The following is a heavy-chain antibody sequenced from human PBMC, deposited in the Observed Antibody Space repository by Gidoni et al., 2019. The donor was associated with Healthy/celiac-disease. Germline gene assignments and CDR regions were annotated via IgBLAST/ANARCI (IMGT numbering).Heavy chain of an antibody. D-gene: IGHD2-21*02. CDR3: ARIGRHIVVVTAIHFDY. CDR2: ISSSGSTI. Sequence: EVQLVESGGGLVQPGGSLRLSCAASGFTFSSYEMNWVRQAPGKGLEWVSYISSSGSTIYYADSVKGRFTISRDNAKNSLYLQMNSLRAEDTAVYYCARIGRHIVVVTAIHFDYWGQGTLVTVSS. CDR1: GFTFSSYE. V-gene: IGHV3-48*03. J-gene: IGHJ4*02.